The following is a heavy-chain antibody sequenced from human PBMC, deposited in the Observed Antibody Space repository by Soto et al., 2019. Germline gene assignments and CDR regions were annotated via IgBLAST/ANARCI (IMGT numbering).Heavy chain of an antibody. J-gene: IGHJ6*03. V-gene: IGHV1-8*01. D-gene: IGHD2-2*01. CDR1: GYTFTSYD. CDR2: MNPNSGNT. Sequence: ASVKVSCKGSGYTFTSYDINWVRQATGQRLEWMGWMNPNSGNTGYAQKFQGRVTMTRNTSISTAYMELSSLRSEDTAVYYCARGIVVVPAAMDYYYYYYYMDVWGKGTTVTVSS. CDR3: ARGIVVVPAAMDYYYYYYYMDV.